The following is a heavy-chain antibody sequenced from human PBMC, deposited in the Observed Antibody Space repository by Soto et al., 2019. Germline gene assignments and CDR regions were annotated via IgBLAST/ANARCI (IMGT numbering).Heavy chain of an antibody. V-gene: IGHV2-5*02. CDR1: GFSLTTQGVH. Sequence: QITLKESGPTLVKPTQTLTLTCTFSGFSLTTQGVHVGWIRQPPGKALEWLALIYWDDNEFYSPSLKNILTITKDTSKSQVVLTLATVDPVDTASYYCVDRYFGDYFFQFWGQGILVNVSS. D-gene: IGHD4-17*01. CDR3: VDRYFGDYFFQF. J-gene: IGHJ4*02. CDR2: IYWDDNE.